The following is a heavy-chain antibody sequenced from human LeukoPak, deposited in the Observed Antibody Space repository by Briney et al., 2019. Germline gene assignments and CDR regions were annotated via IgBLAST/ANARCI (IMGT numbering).Heavy chain of an antibody. D-gene: IGHD3-3*02. Sequence: PSETLSLTCTVSGGSMSSSSYYWGWIRQPPGKGLEWIGSIYYSGNTYYNPSLKSRVTISVDTSKNQLYMKLSSVTAADTAVYHCARHIQVAFRVSRLGWFDSWGQGTLVTVSS. J-gene: IGHJ5*01. V-gene: IGHV4-39*01. CDR1: GGSMSSSSYY. CDR3: ARHIQVAFRVSRLGWFDS. CDR2: IYYSGNT.